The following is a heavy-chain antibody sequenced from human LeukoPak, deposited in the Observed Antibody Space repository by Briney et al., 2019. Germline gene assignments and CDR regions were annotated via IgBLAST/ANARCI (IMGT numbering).Heavy chain of an antibody. V-gene: IGHV3-23*01. Sequence: GGSLRLSCAASGFTFSSYAMSWVRQAPGKGLEWVSAISGSGGSTYYADSVKGRFTISRDNSKNTLYLQMNSLRAEDTAVYYCAKDRVAVAGTVPPLSDYWGQGTLVTVSS. J-gene: IGHJ4*02. CDR3: AKDRVAVAGTVPPLSDY. CDR2: ISGSGGST. CDR1: GFTFSSYA. D-gene: IGHD6-19*01.